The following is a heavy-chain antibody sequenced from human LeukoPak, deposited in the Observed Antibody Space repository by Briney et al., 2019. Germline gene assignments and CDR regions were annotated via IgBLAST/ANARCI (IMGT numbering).Heavy chain of an antibody. D-gene: IGHD6-19*01. CDR1: GGSISSYY. CDR3: ARGGWYSDY. Sequence: SETLSLTCTVSGGSISSYYWSWIRQPPGKGLEWIGDIYNSGSTKYNPSLKSRVTMSMDTSKNQFSLKLSSVTAADTAVYYCARGGWYSDYWGQGTLVTVSS. V-gene: IGHV4-59*01. J-gene: IGHJ4*02. CDR2: IYNSGST.